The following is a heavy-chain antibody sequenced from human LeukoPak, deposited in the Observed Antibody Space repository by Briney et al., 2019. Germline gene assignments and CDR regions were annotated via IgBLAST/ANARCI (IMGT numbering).Heavy chain of an antibody. CDR2: IYYSGST. J-gene: IGHJ4*02. V-gene: IGHV4-59*01. D-gene: IGHD1-7*01. CDR1: GGSIRNYY. Sequence: SETLSLTCTASGGSIRNYYWSWIRQPPGKGLEWIGYIYYSGSTNYNPSLKSRVTISVDTSKNQFSLKLSSVTAADTAVYYCARRDLITGTTDYWGQGILVTVSS. CDR3: ARRDLITGTTDY.